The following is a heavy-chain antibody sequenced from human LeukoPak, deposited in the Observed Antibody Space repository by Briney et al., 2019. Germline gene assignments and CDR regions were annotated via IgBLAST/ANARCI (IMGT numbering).Heavy chain of an antibody. CDR2: IIPMFGTA. CDR1: GGTFSSYA. D-gene: IGHD3-22*01. V-gene: IGHV1-69*06. J-gene: IGHJ4*02. Sequence: ASVKVSCKASGGTFSSYAISWVRQAPGQGLEWMGGIIPMFGTANYAQKFQGRVTITADKSTSTAYMELSSLRSEDTAVYYCARDTSGYYLDYWGQGTLVTVSS. CDR3: ARDTSGYYLDY.